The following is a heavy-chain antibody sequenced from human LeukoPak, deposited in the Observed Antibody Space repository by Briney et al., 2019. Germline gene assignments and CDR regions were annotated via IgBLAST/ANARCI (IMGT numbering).Heavy chain of an antibody. D-gene: IGHD2-15*01. CDR2: INAGNGNT. V-gene: IGHV1-3*03. Sequence: GASVKVSCKASGYTFTSYAMHWVRQAPGQRLEWMGWINAGNGNTKYSQEFQGGVTITRDTSASTAYMELSSLRSEDMAVYYCARERCSGGSCYANYWGQGTLVTVSS. CDR1: GYTFTSYA. CDR3: ARERCSGGSCYANY. J-gene: IGHJ4*02.